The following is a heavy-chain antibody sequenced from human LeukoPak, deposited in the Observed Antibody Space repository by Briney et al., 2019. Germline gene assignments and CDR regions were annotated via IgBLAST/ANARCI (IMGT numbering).Heavy chain of an antibody. CDR3: AKAGYSGYDFYYFDY. CDR1: AFTFSGYA. CDR2: IGGSSGST. D-gene: IGHD5-12*01. Sequence: GGSLRLSCAASAFTFSGYAVNWVRQAPGKGLEWVSTIGGSSGSTYYGDSVKGRFTISRDNSKNTVYLQMNSLRAEDTAVYYCAKAGYSGYDFYYFDYWGQGTLVTVSS. J-gene: IGHJ4*02. V-gene: IGHV3-23*01.